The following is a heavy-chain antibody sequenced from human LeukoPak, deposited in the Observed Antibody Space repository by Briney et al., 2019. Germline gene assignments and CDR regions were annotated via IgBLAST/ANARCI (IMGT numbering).Heavy chain of an antibody. CDR3: ARDLPQSGYYNYYYYYMDA. Sequence: ASVKVSCKASGYTFTSYGISWVRQAPGQGLEWMGWISAYNGNTNYAQKLQGRVTMTTDTSTSTAYMELRSLRSDDTAVYYCARDLPQSGYYNYYYYYMDAWGKGTTVTVSS. V-gene: IGHV1-18*01. D-gene: IGHD3-22*01. CDR1: GYTFTSYG. J-gene: IGHJ6*03. CDR2: ISAYNGNT.